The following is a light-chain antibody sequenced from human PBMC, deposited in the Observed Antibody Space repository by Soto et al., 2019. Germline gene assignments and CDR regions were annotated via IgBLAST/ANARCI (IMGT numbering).Light chain of an antibody. CDR3: ASFTSRSTWV. CDR2: EVS. Sequence: QSVLTQPASVSGSPGQSITISCTGTSSDVGGYNYVSWFQQHPGKAPKLKIYEVSNRPSGVSNRFSGSKSGYTASLTISDLQAEDEADYDCASFTSRSTWVFGGGSQLAVL. J-gene: IGLJ3*02. V-gene: IGLV2-14*03. CDR1: SSDVGGYNY.